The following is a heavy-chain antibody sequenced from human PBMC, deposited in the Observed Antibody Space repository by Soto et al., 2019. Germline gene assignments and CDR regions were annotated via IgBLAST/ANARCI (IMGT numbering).Heavy chain of an antibody. CDR3: ATYSSSSGWFDP. V-gene: IGHV4-39*01. CDR2: SFYTGST. CDR1: GGSISSSSHY. D-gene: IGHD6-6*01. J-gene: IGHJ5*02. Sequence: SETLSLTCTVSGGSISSSSHYWGWIRQPPGKGLEWIGNSFYTGSTYYSPSLKSRVIISVDTSKNQFSLKLSSVTAADTAVYYCATYSSSSGWFDPWGQGTLVTVSS.